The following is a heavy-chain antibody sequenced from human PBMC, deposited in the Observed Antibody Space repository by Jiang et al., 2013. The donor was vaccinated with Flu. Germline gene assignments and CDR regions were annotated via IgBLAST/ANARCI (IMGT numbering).Heavy chain of an antibody. CDR2: IYTSGST. J-gene: IGHJ4*01. CDR1: GGSISSYY. V-gene: IGHV4-4*07. Sequence: SGPGLVKPSETLSLTCTVSGGSISSYYWSWIRQPAGKGLEWIGRIYTSGSTNYNPSLKSRVTMSVDTSKNQFSLKLSSVTAADTAVYYCARDKIHYYDSSGYREYYFDYWGRGRWSPSPQ. CDR3: ARDKIHYYDSSGYREYYFDY. D-gene: IGHD3-22*01.